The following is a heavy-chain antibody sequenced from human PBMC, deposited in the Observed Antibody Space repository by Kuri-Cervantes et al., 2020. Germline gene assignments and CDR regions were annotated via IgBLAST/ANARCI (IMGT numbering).Heavy chain of an antibody. Sequence: GGSLRLSCAASGFTFSSYSMNWVRQAPGKGLEWVSYISSSSSTIYYADSVKGRFTISRDNSKNTLYLQMNSLRAEDTAVYYCVKWAGYGDNWGQGTLVTVSS. CDR3: VKWAGYGDN. CDR2: ISSSSSTI. D-gene: IGHD1-26*01. V-gene: IGHV3-48*01. J-gene: IGHJ4*02. CDR1: GFTFSSYS.